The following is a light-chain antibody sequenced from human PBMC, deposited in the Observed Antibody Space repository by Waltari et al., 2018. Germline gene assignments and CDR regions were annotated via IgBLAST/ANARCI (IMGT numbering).Light chain of an antibody. V-gene: IGKV3-15*01. CDR3: QQYDDWPRT. J-gene: IGKJ1*01. Sequence: EIIMTQSPASLSVSPGESITLPCRASQRVGTSLAWYQQRPGRAPRLLVYRASTRASDIPARFSGSRSGTDFTLSISTLQSEDFAVYYCQQYDDWPRTFGQGTKVELK. CDR1: QRVGTS. CDR2: RAS.